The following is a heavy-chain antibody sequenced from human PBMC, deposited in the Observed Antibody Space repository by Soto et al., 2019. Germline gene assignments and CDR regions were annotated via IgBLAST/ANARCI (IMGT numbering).Heavy chain of an antibody. V-gene: IGHV3-11*06. CDR3: VRGGGGGRFDP. CDR2: ISPGSRYP. Sequence: QVQLVESGGGLVPPGGSLRLSCAGSGFTFGDSYMSWIRQAPGKGLEWLSYISPGSRYPAYADSVKGRFTISRDNAKRSLYLQMMSLTDEDTAIYYCVRGGGGGRFDPWGQGTMVTVSS. D-gene: IGHD2-15*01. CDR1: GFTFGDSY. J-gene: IGHJ5*02.